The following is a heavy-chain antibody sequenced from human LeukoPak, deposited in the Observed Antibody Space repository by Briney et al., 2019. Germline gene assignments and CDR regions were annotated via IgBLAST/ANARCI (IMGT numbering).Heavy chain of an antibody. CDR1: GFTFSSYA. CDR2: ISYDGSNK. D-gene: IGHD6-19*01. V-gene: IGHV3-30-3*01. J-gene: IGHJ3*02. Sequence: PGRSLRLSCAASGFTFSSYAMHWVRQAPGKGLEWVAVISYDGSNKYYADSVKGRFTISRDNSKNTLYLQMNSLRADDTAVYYCARASGWYVSVAFDIWGQGTMVTVSS. CDR3: ARASGWYVSVAFDI.